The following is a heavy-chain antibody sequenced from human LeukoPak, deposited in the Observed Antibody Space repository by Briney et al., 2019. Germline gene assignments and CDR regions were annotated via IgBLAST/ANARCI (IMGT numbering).Heavy chain of an antibody. D-gene: IGHD5-18*01. CDR2: IYYSGST. V-gene: IGHV4-39*01. Sequence: SETLSLTCTVSGGSISSSSYYWGWIRQPPGKGLEWIGSIYYSGSTYYNPSLKSRVTISVDTSKNQFSLKLSSVTAADTAVYYCARCEGYPQTLAFDPWGQGTLVTVSS. J-gene: IGHJ5*02. CDR3: ARCEGYPQTLAFDP. CDR1: GGSISSSSYY.